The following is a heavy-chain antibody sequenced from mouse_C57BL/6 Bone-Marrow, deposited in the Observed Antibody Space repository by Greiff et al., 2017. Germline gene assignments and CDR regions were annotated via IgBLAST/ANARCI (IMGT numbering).Heavy chain of an antibody. V-gene: IGHV14-1*01. CDR2: IDPEDGDT. CDR1: GFNIKDYY. CDR3: TTPLPRCAY. D-gene: IGHD1-1*01. J-gene: IGHJ2*01. Sequence: EVQLQQSGAELVRPGASVKLSCTASGFNIKDYYMHWVKQRPEQGLEWIGRIDPEDGDTEYSPKFQGKATLTAATSSNTAYLPLRSLTSEDTAVYYCTTPLPRCAYWGQGTPVTVSS.